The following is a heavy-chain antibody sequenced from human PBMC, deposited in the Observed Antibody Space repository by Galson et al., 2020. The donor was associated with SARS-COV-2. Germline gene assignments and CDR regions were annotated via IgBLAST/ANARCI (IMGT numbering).Heavy chain of an antibody. CDR2: MNPNSGNT. CDR1: GYTFTSYD. CDR3: AIGKKVTMIVVVITRPYSYYMNV. J-gene: IGHJ6*03. Sequence: ASVKVSCKASGYTFTSYDINWVRQATGQGLEWMGWMNPNSGNTGYAQKFQGRVTMTRNTSISTAYMELSSLRSEDTAVYYCAIGKKVTMIVVVITRPYSYYMNVWGKGTTVTVSS. D-gene: IGHD3-22*01. V-gene: IGHV1-8*01.